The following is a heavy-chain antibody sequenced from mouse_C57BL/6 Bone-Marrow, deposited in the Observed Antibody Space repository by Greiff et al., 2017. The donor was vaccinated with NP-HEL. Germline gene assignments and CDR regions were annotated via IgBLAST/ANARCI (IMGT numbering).Heavy chain of an antibody. J-gene: IGHJ2*01. CDR1: GFNIKDDY. D-gene: IGHD1-1*01. Sequence: VQLQQSGAELVRPGASVKLSCTASGFNIKDDYMHWVKQRPEQGLEWIGWIDPENGDTEYASKFQGKATITADTSSNPAYLQLSSLTSEDTAVYYCTKEVLLRYWGQGTTLTVSS. CDR3: TKEVLLRY. V-gene: IGHV14-4*01. CDR2: IDPENGDT.